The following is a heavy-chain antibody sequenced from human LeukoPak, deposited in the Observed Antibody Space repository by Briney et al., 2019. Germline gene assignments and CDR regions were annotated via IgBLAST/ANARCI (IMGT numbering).Heavy chain of an antibody. Sequence: GGSLRPSCAAAGFTFGAYWMSWFRQAPGEGPEWVASIKDDGSAKFYVDSLEGRFTISRDNAKNTLYLQMDTMRVEDTAVYYCARHIVGEQNFDYWSQGTLVTVSS. CDR2: IKDDGSAK. J-gene: IGHJ4*02. CDR1: GFTFGAYW. V-gene: IGHV3-7*01. D-gene: IGHD3-16*02. CDR3: ARHIVGEQNFDY.